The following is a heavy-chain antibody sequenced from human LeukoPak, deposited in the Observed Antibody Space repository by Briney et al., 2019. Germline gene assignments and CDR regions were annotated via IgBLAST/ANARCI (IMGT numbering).Heavy chain of an antibody. D-gene: IGHD3-22*01. CDR1: GFTFSSYS. V-gene: IGHV3-21*01. CDR2: ISSSSSYI. CDR3: AREGYYDSSGYGVGY. J-gene: IGHJ4*02. Sequence: GGSLRLSCAASGFTFSSYSMTWVRQAPGKGLEWVSSISSSSSYIYYADSVKGRFTISRDNAKNSLYLQMNSLRAEDTAVYYCAREGYYDSSGYGVGYWGQGTLVTVSS.